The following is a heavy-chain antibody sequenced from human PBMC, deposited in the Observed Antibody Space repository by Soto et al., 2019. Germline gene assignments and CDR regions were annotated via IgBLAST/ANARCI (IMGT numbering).Heavy chain of an antibody. V-gene: IGHV4-31*03. CDR2: IYYSGIT. CDR1: GGSINSGGYY. Sequence: PSETLSLTCTVSGGSINSGGYYWSWIRQHPGKGLEWIGYIYYSGITYYNPSLKSRVTISVDTSKNQFSLKLSSVTAADTAVYYCARGDLWEYYFDYWGQGTLVTVSS. D-gene: IGHD3-10*01. J-gene: IGHJ4*02. CDR3: ARGDLWEYYFDY.